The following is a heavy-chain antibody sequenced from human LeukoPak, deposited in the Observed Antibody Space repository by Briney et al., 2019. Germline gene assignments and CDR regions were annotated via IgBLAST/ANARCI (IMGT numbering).Heavy chain of an antibody. CDR3: ARGETTVTLGDY. J-gene: IGHJ4*02. CDR2: INPNSGGT. V-gene: IGHV1-2*04. CDR1: GYTFTGYG. Sequence: ASVKVSCKASGYTFTGYGISWVRQAPGQGLEWMGWINPNSGGTNYAQKFQGWVTMTRDTSISTAYMELSRLRSDDTAVYYCARGETTVTLGDYWGQGTLVTVSS. D-gene: IGHD4-11*01.